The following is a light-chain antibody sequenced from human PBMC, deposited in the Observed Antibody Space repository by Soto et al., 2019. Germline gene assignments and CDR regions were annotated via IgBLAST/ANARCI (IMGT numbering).Light chain of an antibody. Sequence: QSALTQPASVSGSPGQSISISCTGTSSDVGGHSYVSWYQQHPGRAPKLLIYEVSSRPSGVSNRFSGSKSGNTASLTISGLQAEDEADYYCSSYTARSLLLFGGGTKLTVL. CDR1: SSDVGGHSY. CDR3: SSYTARSLLL. CDR2: EVS. V-gene: IGLV2-14*01. J-gene: IGLJ2*01.